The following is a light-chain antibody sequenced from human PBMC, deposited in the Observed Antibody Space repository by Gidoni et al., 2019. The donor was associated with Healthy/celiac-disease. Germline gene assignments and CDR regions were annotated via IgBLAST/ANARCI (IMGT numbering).Light chain of an antibody. V-gene: IGKV1-33*01. CDR1: QYICNY. CDR3: KQYENLSWT. J-gene: IGKJ3*01. Sequence: IQITQSPSSLPASVGGRVTITCQASQYICNYLNWYQQKPGKAPTFLNYDASTLETGVPPRCSGSGSGTDFTLTTSSLQPEDFATYSCKQYENLSWTFGPGTKVDIK. CDR2: DAS.